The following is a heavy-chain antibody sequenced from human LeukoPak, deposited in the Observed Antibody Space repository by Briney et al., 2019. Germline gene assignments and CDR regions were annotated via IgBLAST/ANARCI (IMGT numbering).Heavy chain of an antibody. V-gene: IGHV3-21*01. CDR2: ISSSSSYI. D-gene: IGHD6-13*01. Sequence: GGSLRLSCAASGFTFSSYSMNWVRQAPGKGLEWVSSISSSSSYIYYADSVKGRFIISRDNAKNSLYLQMNSLRAEDTAVYYCASEYSSSSYYYGMDVWGQGTTVTVSS. J-gene: IGHJ6*02. CDR1: GFTFSSYS. CDR3: ASEYSSSSYYYGMDV.